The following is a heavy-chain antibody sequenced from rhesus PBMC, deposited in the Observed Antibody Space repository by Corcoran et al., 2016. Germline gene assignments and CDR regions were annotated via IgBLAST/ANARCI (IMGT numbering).Heavy chain of an antibody. J-gene: IGHJ6*01. CDR1: GFTFSSYG. D-gene: IGHD6-13*01. CDR3: AKDASSWSNQYGLDS. Sequence: EVQLVETGGGLVQPGGSLKLSCAASGFTFSSYGMSWVSQAPGKGLAWVSAINSGGGRTYYAEYVKGRVTIYRDNSKNTLSLQMNSLRAEDTAVYYCAKDASSWSNQYGLDSWGQGVVVTVSS. CDR2: INSGGGRT. V-gene: IGHV3S5*01.